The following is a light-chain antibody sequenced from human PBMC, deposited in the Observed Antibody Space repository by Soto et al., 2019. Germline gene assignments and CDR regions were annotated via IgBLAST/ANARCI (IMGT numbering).Light chain of an antibody. V-gene: IGKV3-20*01. Sequence: EIVLTQSPGTLSLSPGERATVSCRASQSVSSSYLAWYQQKLGQAPRLLIYGASSRATGIPDRFSGSGSGTDFTLTISRLDPEDFAVYYCLQYGSSPRTFGQGTTLEIK. CDR3: LQYGSSPRT. CDR1: QSVSSSY. J-gene: IGKJ2*01. CDR2: GAS.